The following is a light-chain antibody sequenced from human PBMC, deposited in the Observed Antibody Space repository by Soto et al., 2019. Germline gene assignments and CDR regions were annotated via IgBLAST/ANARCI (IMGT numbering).Light chain of an antibody. J-gene: IGLJ1*01. CDR1: SSDVGGYNF. CDR2: DVN. CDR3: CSYTSSSTHV. Sequence: QSALTQPASVSGSPGQSITISCTGTSSDVGGYNFVSWYQQHPGKVPKLMIFDVNRRPSGVSYRFSGSKSGNTASLTISGLQEEDEGDYYCCSYTSSSTHVFGSGTKLTVL. V-gene: IGLV2-14*03.